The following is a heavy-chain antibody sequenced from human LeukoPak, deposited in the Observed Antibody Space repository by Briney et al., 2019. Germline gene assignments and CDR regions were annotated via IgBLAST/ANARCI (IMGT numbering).Heavy chain of an antibody. CDR1: GYSISSGYY. V-gene: IGHV4-38-2*02. J-gene: IGHJ3*02. CDR3: ARGFGTTVVTLDSIDAFDI. D-gene: IGHD4-23*01. CDR2: VYYSGST. Sequence: NASETLSLTCTVSGYSISSGYYWGWIRQPPGKGLEWIGTVYYSGSTYYNPSLKSRVTISVDTSKNQFSLKLSSVTAADTAVYYCARGFGTTVVTLDSIDAFDIWGQGTMVTVSS.